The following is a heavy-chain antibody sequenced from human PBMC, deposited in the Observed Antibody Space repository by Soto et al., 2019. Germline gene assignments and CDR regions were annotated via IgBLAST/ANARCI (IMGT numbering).Heavy chain of an antibody. D-gene: IGHD3-9*01. CDR2: IYYGGST. CDR1: GGSISSYY. CDR3: ARLDVYYYYGMDV. J-gene: IGHJ6*02. Sequence: PSETLSLTCTVSGGSISSYYWSWIRQPPGKGLEWIGSIYYGGSTYYNPSLKSRVTMSVDTSKNQFSLKLSSVTAADTAVYYCARLDVYYYYGMDVWGQGTTVTVSS. V-gene: IGHV4-59*04.